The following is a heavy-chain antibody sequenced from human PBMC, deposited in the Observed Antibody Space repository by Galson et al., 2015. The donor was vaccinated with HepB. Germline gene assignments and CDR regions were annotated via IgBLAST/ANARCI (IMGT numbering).Heavy chain of an antibody. CDR2: ILYNGINK. CDR3: ARGRQNTDRGGIYSGLDV. J-gene: IGHJ6*02. Sequence: PLRLACAASAFSYPTHTMQWAPQAPREGLECVAIILYNGINKDYADSVKGRFTISRDTSRSTLYLQINSLRPEDTAVYYCARGRQNTDRGGIYSGLDVWGQGTTVTVSS. CDR1: AFSYPTHT. V-gene: IGHV3-30-3*01. D-gene: IGHD5-18*01.